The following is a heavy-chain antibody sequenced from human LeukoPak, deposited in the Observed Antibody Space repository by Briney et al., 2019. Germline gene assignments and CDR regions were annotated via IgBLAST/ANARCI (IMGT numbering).Heavy chain of an antibody. CDR2: IYSGGST. D-gene: IGHD6-13*01. CDR3: ARDPTPRIAAAGTGVLDY. J-gene: IGHJ4*02. CDR1: GFTVSSSF. Sequence: GGSLRLSCAASGFTVSSSFLSWVRQAPGKGLEWVSVIYSGGSTYYADSVKGRFTISRDNAKNSLYLQMNSLRAEDTAVYYCARDPTPRIAAAGTGVLDYWGQGTLVTVSS. V-gene: IGHV3-66*01.